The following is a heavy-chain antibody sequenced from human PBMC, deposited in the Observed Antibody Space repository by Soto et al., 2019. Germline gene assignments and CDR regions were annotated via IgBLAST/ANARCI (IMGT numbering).Heavy chain of an antibody. CDR2: INPNGGGT. Sequence: QVQLVQSGAEVKKPGASVKVSCKASGYIFPDYYVHWVRQAPGEGLEWMGRINPNGGGTNYAQKFEGWVTMTTDTSISTAYMELSRLNFDATAVYYCARGTIFGVVGLSNLPKYYYGMDVWGQGTTVTVSS. CDR1: GYIFPDYY. CDR3: ARGTIFGVVGLSNLPKYYYGMDV. V-gene: IGHV1-2*04. J-gene: IGHJ6*02. D-gene: IGHD3-3*01.